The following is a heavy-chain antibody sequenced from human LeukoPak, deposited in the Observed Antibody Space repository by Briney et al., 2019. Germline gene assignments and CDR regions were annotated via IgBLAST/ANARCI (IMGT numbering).Heavy chain of an antibody. V-gene: IGHV4-30-4*01. CDR1: GGSISSGDYY. Sequence: SQTPSLTCTVSGGSISSGDYYWSWIRQPPGKGLEWIGYIYYSGSTYYNPSLKSRVTISVDTSKNQFSLKLSSVTAADTAVYYCASQGGYSYGFDYWGQGTLVTVSS. D-gene: IGHD5-18*01. CDR2: IYYSGST. J-gene: IGHJ4*02. CDR3: ASQGGYSYGFDY.